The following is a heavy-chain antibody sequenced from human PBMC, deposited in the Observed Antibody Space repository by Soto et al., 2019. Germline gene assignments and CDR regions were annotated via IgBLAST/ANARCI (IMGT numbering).Heavy chain of an antibody. V-gene: IGHV3-74*01. CDR3: ARELAGHYDILTGYYTGYYYGMDV. J-gene: IGHJ6*02. CDR1: GFTFSSYW. Sequence: GGSLRLSCAASGFTFSSYWMHWVRQAPGKGLVWVSRINSDGSSTSYADSVKGRFTISRDNAKNTLYLQMNSLRAEDTAVYYCARELAGHYDILTGYYTGYYYGMDVWGQGTTVTVSS. CDR2: INSDGSST. D-gene: IGHD3-9*01.